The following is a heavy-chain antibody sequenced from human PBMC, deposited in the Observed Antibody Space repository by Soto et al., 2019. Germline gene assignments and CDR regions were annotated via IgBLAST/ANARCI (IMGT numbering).Heavy chain of an antibody. D-gene: IGHD2-21*01. V-gene: IGHV4-59*01. CDR1: GGSIKSYN. CDR3: ARRAVVAVTGSLDNWLDP. Sequence: SETLSLTCTVPGGSIKSYNWNWLRQPPGKALEWIGYVYNSGSTNYNPSLKSRVTISVDTSKNQFSLKVNSVTAADTAVYYCARRAVVAVTGSLDNWLDPWGQGSLVTVSS. CDR2: VYNSGST. J-gene: IGHJ5*02.